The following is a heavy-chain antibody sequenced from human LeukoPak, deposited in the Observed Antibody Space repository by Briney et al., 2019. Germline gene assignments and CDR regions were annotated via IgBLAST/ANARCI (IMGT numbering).Heavy chain of an antibody. CDR3: ARAGPRREGYNFDY. CDR1: GGTISTYS. D-gene: IGHD5-24*01. J-gene: IGHJ4*02. Sequence: SETLSLTCTVSGGTISTYSWGWIRQPPGKGLEWIGLIYDGGSTYYNPSLKSRVSISLDMSKNHVSLKLNSVTSPDTAVYYCARAGPRREGYNFDYWGQGTLVTVSS. CDR2: IYDGGST. V-gene: IGHV4-59*01.